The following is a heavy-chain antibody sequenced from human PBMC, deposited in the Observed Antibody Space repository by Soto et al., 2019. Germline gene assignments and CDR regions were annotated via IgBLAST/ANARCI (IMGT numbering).Heavy chain of an antibody. J-gene: IGHJ4*02. D-gene: IGHD6-19*01. V-gene: IGHV3-23*01. CDR3: ARDPVKGSGWYYFDY. CDR1: GFTFSSYA. Sequence: GGSLRLSCAASGFTFSSYAMSWVRQAPGKGLEWVSDISGSGGNTHYADSVKGRFTISRDNSKNTLYLQMNSLRAEDTAVYYCARDPVKGSGWYYFDYWGQGTLVTVSS. CDR2: ISGSGGNT.